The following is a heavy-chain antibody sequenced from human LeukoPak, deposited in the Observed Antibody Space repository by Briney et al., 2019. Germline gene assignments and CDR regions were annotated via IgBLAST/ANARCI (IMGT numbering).Heavy chain of an antibody. CDR1: GYTFTAYF. CDR2: INPNSGET. CDR3: AREGLTLKHFDF. J-gene: IGHJ4*02. Sequence: ASVKVSCKASGYTFTAYFMYWVRQAPGQGPEWMGWINPNSGETNYAHKFRGRVSFSRDTSIDTAYMEMSRLTSDDGALYYCAREGLTLKHFDFWGQGSLVTVSS. V-gene: IGHV1-2*02.